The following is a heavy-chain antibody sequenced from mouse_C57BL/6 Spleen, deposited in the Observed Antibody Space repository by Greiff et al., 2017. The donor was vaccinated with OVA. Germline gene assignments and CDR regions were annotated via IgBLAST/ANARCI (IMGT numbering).Heavy chain of an antibody. CDR1: GYTFTDYE. J-gene: IGHJ3*01. D-gene: IGHD2-4*01. CDR3: TRGGLRRAWFSY. Sequence: QVQLKESGAELVRPGASVTLSCKASGYTFTDYEMHWVKQTPVHGLEWIGAIDPETGGTAYNQKFKGKAILTADKSSSTAYMELRSLTSEDSAGYYCTRGGLRRAWFSYWGQGTLVTVSA. V-gene: IGHV1-15*01. CDR2: IDPETGGT.